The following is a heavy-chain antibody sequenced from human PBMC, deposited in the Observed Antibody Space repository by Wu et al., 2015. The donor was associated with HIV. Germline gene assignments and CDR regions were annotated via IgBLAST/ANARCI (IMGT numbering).Heavy chain of an antibody. D-gene: IGHD2-2*01. CDR3: ARGGRPAARSYYYYYMDV. V-gene: IGHV1-18*01. Sequence: QVQLVQSGSEVKKPGASVKVSCKASGYTFANHGFSWVRQAPGQGLEWMGRISVYNGHTNYAQKFQGRVTVTADIYTSTVYMIVKSLTSDDTAIYYCARGGRPAARSYYYYYMDVWGKGHGQRLL. CDR1: GYTFANHG. J-gene: IGHJ6*03. CDR2: ISVYNGHT.